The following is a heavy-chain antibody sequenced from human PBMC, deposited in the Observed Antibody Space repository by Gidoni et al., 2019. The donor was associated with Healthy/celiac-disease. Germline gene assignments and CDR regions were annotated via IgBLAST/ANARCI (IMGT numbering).Heavy chain of an antibody. V-gene: IGHV4-61*02. D-gene: IGHD1-26*01. J-gene: IGHJ4*02. CDR1: GGSISSGSYY. CDR2: IYTSGST. CDR3: ARYSGSYYVGYYFDY. Sequence: QVQLQESGPGLVKPSQTLSLTCTVSGGSISSGSYYWSWIRQPAGKGLEWIGRIYTSGSTNYNPSLKSRVTISVDTSKNQFSLKLSSVTAADTAVYYCARYSGSYYVGYYFDYWGQGTLVTVSS.